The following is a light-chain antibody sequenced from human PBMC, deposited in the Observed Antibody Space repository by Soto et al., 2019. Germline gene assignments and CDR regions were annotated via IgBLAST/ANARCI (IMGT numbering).Light chain of an antibody. Sequence: QSVLTQPASVSGSPGQSITISCTGTNNDVGGYNYVSWYQQHPGKAPKLMIYEVNNRPSGISNRFSGSKSDNTASLTISGLQAEDEADYYCSSYTSSSTLHVFGTGTKLTVL. CDR2: EVN. V-gene: IGLV2-14*01. J-gene: IGLJ1*01. CDR1: NNDVGGYNY. CDR3: SSYTSSSTLHV.